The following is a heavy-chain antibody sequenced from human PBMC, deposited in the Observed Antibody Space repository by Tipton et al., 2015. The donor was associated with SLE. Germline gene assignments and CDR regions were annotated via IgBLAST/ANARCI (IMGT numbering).Heavy chain of an antibody. V-gene: IGHV4-34*01. D-gene: IGHD6-6*01. CDR3: ARDSYSSSSGSCYCGMDV. Sequence: TLSLTCAVSGGSFSGYYWSWIRQPPGKGLEWIGEITHSGSTNYNPPLKSRVTISVDTSKNQFSLKLSPVTAAVTAVYYCARDSYSSSSGSCYCGMDVWGQGTTVTVSS. CDR2: ITHSGST. J-gene: IGHJ6*02. CDR1: GGSFSGYY.